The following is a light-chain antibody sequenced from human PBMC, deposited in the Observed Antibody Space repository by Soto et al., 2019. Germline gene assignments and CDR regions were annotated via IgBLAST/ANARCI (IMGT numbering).Light chain of an antibody. J-gene: IGKJ1*01. CDR1: QTISNNY. Sequence: EIVLTQSPGTLSLSPGERDTLSCRASQTISNNYLAWFQHKPGQAPRLLIYDASNRAIGIPDRFSGSGSGTDFTLTITRLESEDFAVYYCQQYDSSPRAFGQGTKVEVK. CDR2: DAS. V-gene: IGKV3-20*01. CDR3: QQYDSSPRA.